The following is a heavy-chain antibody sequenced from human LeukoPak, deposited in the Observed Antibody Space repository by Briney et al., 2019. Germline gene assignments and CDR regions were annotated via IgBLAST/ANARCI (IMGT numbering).Heavy chain of an antibody. V-gene: IGHV3-30*03. J-gene: IGHJ4*02. CDR1: GFTFSGQP. CDR2: ISFDGKNK. Sequence: PGGSLRLSCADSGFTFSGQPMQWVRQTPGKGLEWVALISFDGKNKFYGDSVIGRFTISRDNTKNTLLLQMNSLRAEDMGVYYCVRPMTTTRNFEHWGQGTLVTVSS. CDR3: VRPMTTTRNFEH. D-gene: IGHD1-1*01.